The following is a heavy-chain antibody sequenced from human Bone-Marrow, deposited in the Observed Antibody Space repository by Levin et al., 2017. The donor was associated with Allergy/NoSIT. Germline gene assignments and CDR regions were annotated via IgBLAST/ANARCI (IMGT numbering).Heavy chain of an antibody. Sequence: PGGSLRLSCAASGFTFSSYAMHWVRQAPGKGLEWVAVISYDGSNKYYADSVKGRFTISRDNSKNTLYLQMNSLRAEDTAVYYCAREVLDAFDIWGQGTMVTVSS. V-gene: IGHV3-30-3*01. J-gene: IGHJ3*02. CDR2: ISYDGSNK. CDR3: AREVLDAFDI. CDR1: GFTFSSYA.